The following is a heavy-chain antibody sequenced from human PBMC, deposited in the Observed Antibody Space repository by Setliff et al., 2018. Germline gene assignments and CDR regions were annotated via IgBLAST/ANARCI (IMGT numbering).Heavy chain of an antibody. D-gene: IGHD3-3*01. V-gene: IGHV4-61*09. CDR3: ARMSGFFYIDV. Sequence: NPSETLSLTCTVSGGSISGFNYWTWIRQPAGKGLEWIGQIYTSWSTNHNPSLKSRVTISLDTSKNQFSLKLNSVTAADTAVYYCARMSGFFYIDVWGNGTTVTVSS. CDR2: IYTSWST. CDR1: GGSISGFNY. J-gene: IGHJ6*03.